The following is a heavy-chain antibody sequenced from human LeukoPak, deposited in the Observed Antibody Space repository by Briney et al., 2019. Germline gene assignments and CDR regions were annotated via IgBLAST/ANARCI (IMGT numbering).Heavy chain of an antibody. CDR3: ARAPKGKSYGMDV. CDR1: GFTFSSSG. Sequence: GGSLRLSCAASGFTFSSSGMHWVRQAPGKGLEWVAVISYDGRNKYYADSVKGRFTISRDNSKNTLYLEMNSLRAEDTAVYYCARAPKGKSYGMDVWGQGTTVTVSS. J-gene: IGHJ6*02. V-gene: IGHV3-30*03. CDR2: ISYDGRNK.